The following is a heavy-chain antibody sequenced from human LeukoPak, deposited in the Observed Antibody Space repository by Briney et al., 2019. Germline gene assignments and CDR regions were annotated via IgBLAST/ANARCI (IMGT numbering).Heavy chain of an antibody. J-gene: IGHJ4*02. V-gene: IGHV4-34*01. D-gene: IGHD2-2*01. CDR1: GGSFSGYY. CDR2: INHSGST. Sequence: PSETQSLTCAVYGGSFSGYYWSWIRQPPGKGLEWIGEINHSGSTNYNPSLKSRVTISVHTSKNQFSLKLTSVTAADTAVYYCAKTPGPFVVVPAAIDYWGQGTLVTVSS. CDR3: AKTPGPFVVVPAAIDY.